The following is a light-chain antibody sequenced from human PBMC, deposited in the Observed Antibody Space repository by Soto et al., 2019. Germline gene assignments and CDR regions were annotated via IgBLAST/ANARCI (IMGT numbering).Light chain of an antibody. CDR1: QSVRSSY. J-gene: IGKJ2*01. V-gene: IGKV3-20*01. Sequence: EIVLTQSPGTLSLSPGERATLSCRASQSVRSSYLTWFQQKPGQAPRLLIYGASGRATGIPDRFSGSESGTDFALTISRLEPEDFAVYYCQQYRSTPRTCGQGTKLEIK. CDR3: QQYRSTPRT. CDR2: GAS.